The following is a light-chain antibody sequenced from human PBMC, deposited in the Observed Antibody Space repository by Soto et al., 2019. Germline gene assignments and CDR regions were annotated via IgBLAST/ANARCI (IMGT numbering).Light chain of an antibody. CDR1: SSDVGGYHY. Sequence: QSALTQPPSASGSPGQSVTISCTGTSSDVGGYHYVSWYQQHPGKAPKLMIYEVSKRPSGVPDRFSGSKSGNTASLTVSGLQAEDEADYYCSSYAGSNNHVLFGGATKLTVL. V-gene: IGLV2-8*01. CDR2: EVS. J-gene: IGLJ2*01. CDR3: SSYAGSNNHVL.